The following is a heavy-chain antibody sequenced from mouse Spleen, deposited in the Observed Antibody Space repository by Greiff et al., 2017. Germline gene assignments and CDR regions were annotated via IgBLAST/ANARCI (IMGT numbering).Heavy chain of an antibody. CDR3: ARGYDGSYLYYFDY. D-gene: IGHD1-1*01. CDR2: IYPGGGYT. CDR1: GYTFTNYW. J-gene: IGHJ2*01. Sequence: VKLQESGAELVRPGTSVKMSCKASGYTFTNYWIGWAKQRPGHGLEWIGDIYPGGGYTNYNEKFKGKATLTADKSSSTAYMQFSSLSSEDSAIYYCARGYDGSYLYYFDYWGQGTTLTVSS. V-gene: IGHV1-63*01.